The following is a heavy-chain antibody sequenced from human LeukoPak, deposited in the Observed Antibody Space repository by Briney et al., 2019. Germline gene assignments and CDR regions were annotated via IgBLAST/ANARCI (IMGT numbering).Heavy chain of an antibody. CDR2: NYYSKNT. J-gene: IGHJ4*02. D-gene: IGHD5-18*01. CDR1: GGSISSSSAY. Sequence: PSETLSLTCTVSGGSISSSSAYWGWIRQPRGKGLEWIGSNYYSKNTYYNPSLKSRVTISAGTSNTQFSLTLGSVSATDTAVYYCVSPRGFSYGYFDYWGQGTLVTVSS. CDR3: VSPRGFSYGYFDY. V-gene: IGHV4-39*01.